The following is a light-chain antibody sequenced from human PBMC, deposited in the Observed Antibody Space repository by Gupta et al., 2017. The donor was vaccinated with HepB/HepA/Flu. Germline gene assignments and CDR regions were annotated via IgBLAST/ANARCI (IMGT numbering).Light chain of an antibody. CDR2: WAS. J-gene: IGKJ1*01. V-gene: IGKV4-1*01. CDR3: QQYDDTPRT. CDR1: QSVLYSSNNENY. Sequence: DIVMTQSPDSLAVSLGERATINCKSSQSVLYSSNNENYLTWFQQKPGQPPKLLIYWASNRKSGVPDRFSGSGSGTDFTLTISSLQAEDVAVYYCQQYDDTPRTFGQGTKVEIK.